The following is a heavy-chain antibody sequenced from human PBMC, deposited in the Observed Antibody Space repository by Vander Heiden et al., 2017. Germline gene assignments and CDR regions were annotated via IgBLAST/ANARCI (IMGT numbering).Heavy chain of an antibody. CDR3: VRDRFVAVPTAAQHYYGMDV. D-gene: IGHD2-2*01. CDR1: GGSISSYF. Sequence: QLQLQESGPGLVKPSEPLSLTCSVSGGSISSYFWSWIRQPPGKGLEWIGYIDNSGSTDYNPSLKSRVTISRDTSKNQVSLKLNAVTAADTAVYYCVRDRFVAVPTAAQHYYGMDVWGQGTTVTVSS. V-gene: IGHV4-59*01. CDR2: IDNSGST. J-gene: IGHJ6*02.